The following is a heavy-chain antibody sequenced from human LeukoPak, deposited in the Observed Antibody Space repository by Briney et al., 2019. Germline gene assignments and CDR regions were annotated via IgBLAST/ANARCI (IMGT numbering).Heavy chain of an antibody. V-gene: IGHV1-69*04. CDR3: ARESLAGSFFYFDY. J-gene: IGHJ4*02. D-gene: IGHD3-10*01. CDR2: IIPILGIA. Sequence: SVKVSCKGSGGTFSSYAISWVGQAPGQGLEWMGRIIPILGIANYAQKFQGRVTITADKSTSTAYMELSSLRSEDTAVYYCARESLAGSFFYFDYWGQGTLVTVSS. CDR1: GGTFSSYA.